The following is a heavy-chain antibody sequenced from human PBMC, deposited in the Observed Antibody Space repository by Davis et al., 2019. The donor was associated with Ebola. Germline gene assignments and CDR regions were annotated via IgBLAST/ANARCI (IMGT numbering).Heavy chain of an antibody. D-gene: IGHD6-19*01. CDR3: AKNIAVAGIHYFDY. Sequence: PGGSLRLSCAASGSTFSAHTMNWVRQAPGKGLEWVSSISSTSYYINYADSVKGRFTISRDNSKNTLYLQMNSLRAEDTAVYYCAKNIAVAGIHYFDYWGQGTLVTVSS. CDR2: ISSTSYYI. V-gene: IGHV3-21*01. J-gene: IGHJ4*02. CDR1: GSTFSAHT.